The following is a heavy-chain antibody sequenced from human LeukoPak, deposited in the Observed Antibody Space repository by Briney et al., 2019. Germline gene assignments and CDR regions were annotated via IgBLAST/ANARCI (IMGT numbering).Heavy chain of an antibody. V-gene: IGHV4-4*02. J-gene: IGHJ4*02. CDR2: IHYSGST. CDR1: GGSISSSNW. CDR3: AREVVAAAGTVDY. Sequence: SETLSLTCAVSGGSISSSNWWSWVRQPPGKGLEWIGYIHYSGSTNYNPSLKSRVTISVDTSKNQFSLILSSVTTADTAVYYCAREVVAAAGTVDYWGQGTLVTVSS. D-gene: IGHD6-13*01.